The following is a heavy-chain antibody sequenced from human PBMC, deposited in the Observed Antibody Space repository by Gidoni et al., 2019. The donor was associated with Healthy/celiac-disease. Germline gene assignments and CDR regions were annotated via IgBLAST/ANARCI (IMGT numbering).Heavy chain of an antibody. CDR3: ARQSGGYSYNFHYYYYGMDV. Sequence: EVQLVQSGAEVKKPGESLRISCKGSGYSFTSYWISWVRQMPGKGLEWMGRIDPSDSYTNYSPSFQGHVTISADKSISTAYLQWSSLKASDTAMYYCARQSGGYSYNFHYYYYGMDVWGQGTTVTVSS. CDR1: GYSFTSYW. V-gene: IGHV5-10-1*03. D-gene: IGHD5-18*01. CDR2: IDPSDSYT. J-gene: IGHJ6*02.